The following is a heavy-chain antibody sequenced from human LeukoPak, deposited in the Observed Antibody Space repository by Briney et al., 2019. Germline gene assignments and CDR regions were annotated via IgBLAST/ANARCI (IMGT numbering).Heavy chain of an antibody. D-gene: IGHD6-19*01. CDR2: IYYSGST. J-gene: IGHJ4*02. V-gene: IGHV4-39*01. Sequence: PSETLSLTCTVSGGSISSSSYCWGWIRQPPGKGLEWIGSIYYSGSTYYNPSLKSRVTISVDTSKNQFSLKLSSVTAADTAVYYCARAGSSGWYVDYWGQGTLVTVSS. CDR1: GGSISSSSYC. CDR3: ARAGSSGWYVDY.